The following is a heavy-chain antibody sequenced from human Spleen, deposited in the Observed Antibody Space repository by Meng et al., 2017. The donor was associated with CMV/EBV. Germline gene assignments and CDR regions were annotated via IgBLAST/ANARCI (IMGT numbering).Heavy chain of an antibody. J-gene: IGHJ4*02. CDR3: ARQRQLLGDFDS. D-gene: IGHD6-13*01. Sequence: QLQLQESGPGLGKPSETLSLTCNVPVDSISSGTSSWGWIRQPPGKGLEGIGTIAYSGTIYYNPSLKSRVTISADTSKNQFSLRLISVAAADTAVYYCARQRQLLGDFDSWGQGTLVTVSS. V-gene: IGHV4-39*01. CDR1: VDSISSGTSS. CDR2: IAYSGTI.